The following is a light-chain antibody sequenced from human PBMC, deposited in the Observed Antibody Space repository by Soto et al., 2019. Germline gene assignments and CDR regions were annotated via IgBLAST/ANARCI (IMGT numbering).Light chain of an antibody. V-gene: IGKV1-5*03. Sequence: DIQMTQSPSTLPASVGDRVTITCRASQSISSWLAWYQQKPGKAPKLLIYKASTLESGVPSRFSGSGSGTEFTLTISSLQPDDFATYHCQQYNSYSRTFGQGTKVEIK. CDR2: KAS. CDR1: QSISSW. CDR3: QQYNSYSRT. J-gene: IGKJ1*01.